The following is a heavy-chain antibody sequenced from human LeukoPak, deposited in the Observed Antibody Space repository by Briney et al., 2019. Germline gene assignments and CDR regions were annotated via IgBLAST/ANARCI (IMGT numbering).Heavy chain of an antibody. D-gene: IGHD3-22*01. Sequence: ASVKVSCKASGYTFTNNYMHWVRQAPGKGLEWMGGFDPEDGETIYAQKFQGRVTMTEDTSTDTAYMELSSLRSEDTAVYYCALEKTYYCDSSGYYPHQFDYWGQGTLVTVSS. CDR3: ALEKTYYCDSSGYYPHQFDY. V-gene: IGHV1-24*01. CDR2: FDPEDGET. CDR1: GYTFTNNY. J-gene: IGHJ4*02.